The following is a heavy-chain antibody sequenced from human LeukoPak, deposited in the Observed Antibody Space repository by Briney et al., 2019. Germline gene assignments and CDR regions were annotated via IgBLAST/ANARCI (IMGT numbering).Heavy chain of an antibody. CDR2: INHSGST. D-gene: IGHD5-12*01. CDR1: GGSFSGYY. Sequence: SETLSLTCAVYGGSFSGYYWSWIRQPPGKGLEWIGEINHSGSTNYNPSLKSRVTISVDTSKNQFSLKLSSVTAADTAVYYCARLGPDSGYGLLPFDYWGQGTLVTVSS. V-gene: IGHV4-34*01. J-gene: IGHJ4*02. CDR3: ARLGPDSGYGLLPFDY.